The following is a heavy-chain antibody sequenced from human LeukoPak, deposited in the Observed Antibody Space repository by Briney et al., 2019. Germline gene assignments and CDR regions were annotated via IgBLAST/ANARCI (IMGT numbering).Heavy chain of an antibody. CDR2: INHSGST. CDR3: AGGQTIYGFDP. Sequence: SETLSLTCAVYGGSFSGYYWSWIRQPPGKGLEWIGEINHSGSTNYNPSLKSRVTISVDTSKNQFSVKLSSVTAADRAVYYCAGGQTIYGFDPWGQGTLVTVSS. D-gene: IGHD3-3*01. CDR1: GGSFSGYY. V-gene: IGHV4-34*01. J-gene: IGHJ5*02.